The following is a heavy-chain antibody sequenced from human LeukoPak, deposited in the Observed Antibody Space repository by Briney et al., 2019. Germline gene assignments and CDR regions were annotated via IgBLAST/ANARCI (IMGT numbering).Heavy chain of an antibody. J-gene: IGHJ5*02. CDR1: GYTFSSYG. CDR2: ISAYSGDT. CDR3: AREVYGRYETNWLDP. Sequence: ASVKVSCRTSGYTFSSYGITWVRQAPGQGLEWMGWISAYSGDTKYAQNLRGRVTMTTDTSTSTAYMGLRSLRSDDTAMYYCAREVYGRYETNWLDPWGQGTLVSVSS. V-gene: IGHV1-18*04. D-gene: IGHD5/OR15-5a*01.